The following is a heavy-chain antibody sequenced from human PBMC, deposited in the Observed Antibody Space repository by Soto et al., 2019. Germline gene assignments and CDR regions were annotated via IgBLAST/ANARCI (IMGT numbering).Heavy chain of an antibody. J-gene: IGHJ6*02. CDR2: INPSGGST. D-gene: IGHD3-3*01. V-gene: IGHV1-46*01. CDR3: ARDLHVLRFLEWSLGYYYGMDV. Sequence: ASVKVSCKASGYTFTSYYMHWVRQAPGQGLEWMGIINPSGGSTSYAQKFQGRVTMTRDTSTSTVYMELSSLRSEDTAVYYCARDLHVLRFLEWSLGYYYGMDVWGQGTTVTVSS. CDR1: GYTFTSYY.